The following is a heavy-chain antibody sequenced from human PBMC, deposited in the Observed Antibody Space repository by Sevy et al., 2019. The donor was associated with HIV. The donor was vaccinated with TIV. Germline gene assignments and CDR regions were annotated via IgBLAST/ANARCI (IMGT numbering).Heavy chain of an antibody. V-gene: IGHV4-59*02. CDR2: VYDIGRT. CDR3: ARVRDYGSVSFSPWFGP. CDR1: GGSVTTGY. J-gene: IGHJ5*02. D-gene: IGHD3-10*01. Sequence: SETLSLTCTVSGGSVTTGYWSWIRQPPGKGPEWIGYVYDIGRTAYSPSLKSRVTISLDTTKIQFSLHLNSITAADTAVYYCARVRDYGSVSFSPWFGPWGQGTLVTVSS.